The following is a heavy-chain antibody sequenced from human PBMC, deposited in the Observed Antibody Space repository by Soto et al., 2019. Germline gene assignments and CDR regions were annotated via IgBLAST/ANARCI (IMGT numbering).Heavy chain of an antibody. J-gene: IGHJ4*02. V-gene: IGHV4-31*03. CDR2: IYYSGST. Sequence: SETLSLTCTVSGGSISSGGYYWSWIRQHPGKGLEWIGYIYYSGSTYYNPSLKSRVTISVDTSKNQFSLKLSSVTAADTAVYYCARVSSTVRGVMGPRYYFDYWGQGTLVTVSS. CDR1: GGSISSGGYY. D-gene: IGHD3-10*01. CDR3: ARVSSTVRGVMGPRYYFDY.